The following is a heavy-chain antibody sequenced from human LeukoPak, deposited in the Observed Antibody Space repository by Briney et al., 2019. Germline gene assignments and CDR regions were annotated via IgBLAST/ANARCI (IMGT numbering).Heavy chain of an antibody. V-gene: IGHV3-21*01. Sequence: GRSLRLSCAASGFTFSSYSMNWVRQAPGKGLEWVSSISSSSSYIYYADSVKGRFTISRDNAKNSLYLQMNSLRAEDTAVYYCAREPWEWELAAFDIWGQGTMVTVSS. CDR1: GFTFSSYS. CDR2: ISSSSSYI. CDR3: AREPWEWELAAFDI. D-gene: IGHD1-26*01. J-gene: IGHJ3*02.